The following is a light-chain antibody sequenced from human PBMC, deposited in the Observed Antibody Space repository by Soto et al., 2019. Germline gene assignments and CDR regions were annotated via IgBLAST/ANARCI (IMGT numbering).Light chain of an antibody. J-gene: IGLJ2*01. V-gene: IGLV1-44*01. Sequence: QSALTQPPSASGTPGQRVTISCSGSTSNIGSKTVAWYQQLPGTAPKPLIYSDHQRPAGVPDRFSGSKSGTSASLAISGLQFEDEAAYYCAAWDDSLNGPVFGGGTKVTVL. CDR1: TSNIGSKT. CDR3: AAWDDSLNGPV. CDR2: SDH.